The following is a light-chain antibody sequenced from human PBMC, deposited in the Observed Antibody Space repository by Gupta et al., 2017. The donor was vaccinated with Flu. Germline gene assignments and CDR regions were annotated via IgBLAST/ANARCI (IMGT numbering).Light chain of an antibody. CDR3: QAWDGSTAV. V-gene: IGLV3-1*01. Sequence: SYELTQPPSVSVSPGQTASITCSGDKLGDKYVFWYQQKPGQSPVLVIYQDSKRPSGIPEQFSGSNSENTATLTISGTQAMDEADYYCQAWDGSTAVFGTGTKVTVL. J-gene: IGLJ1*01. CDR1: KLGDKY. CDR2: QDS.